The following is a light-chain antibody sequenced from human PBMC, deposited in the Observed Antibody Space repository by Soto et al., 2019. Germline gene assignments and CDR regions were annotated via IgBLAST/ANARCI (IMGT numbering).Light chain of an antibody. CDR2: DAS. V-gene: IGKV1-5*01. CDR3: QQYNSYPWT. Sequence: DIQMTQSPSTLSASVGDRVTITCRASQSISSWLAWYQQKPGKAPKLLIYDASSLESGVPSRFSGSGSGTEFTLTIRSLQPDDFATNYCQQYNSYPWTFGQGPKVEIK. J-gene: IGKJ1*01. CDR1: QSISSW.